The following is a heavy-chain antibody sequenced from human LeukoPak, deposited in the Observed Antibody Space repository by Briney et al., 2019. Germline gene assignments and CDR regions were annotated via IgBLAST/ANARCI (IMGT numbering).Heavy chain of an antibody. CDR3: ARDSGSYYYFDY. CDR1: GYTFTSYG. D-gene: IGHD1-26*01. CDR2: VSAYNGNT. J-gene: IGHJ4*02. Sequence: ASVKVSCKAFGYTFTSYGISWVRQAPGQGLEWMGWVSAYNGNTNYAQKLQGRVTMTTDTSTSTAYMELRSLRSDDTAVYYCARDSGSYYYFDYWGQGTLVTVSS. V-gene: IGHV1-18*01.